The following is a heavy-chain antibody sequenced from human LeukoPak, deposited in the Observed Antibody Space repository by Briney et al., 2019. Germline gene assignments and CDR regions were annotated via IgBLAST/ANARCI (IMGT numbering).Heavy chain of an antibody. J-gene: IGHJ4*02. V-gene: IGHV3-23*01. CDR2: ISGSGGST. CDR1: GFTFSSYA. D-gene: IGHD6-19*01. CDR3: AKVLEQWLVHYFDY. Sequence: GESLRLSCAASGFTFSSYAMSWVRQAPGKGLEWVSAISGSGGSTYYADSVKGRFTISRDNSKNTLYLQMNSLRAEDTAVYYCAKVLEQWLVHYFDYWGQGTLVTVSS.